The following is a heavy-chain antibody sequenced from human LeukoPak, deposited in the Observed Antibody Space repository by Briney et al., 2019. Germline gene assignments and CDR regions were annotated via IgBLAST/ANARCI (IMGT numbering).Heavy chain of an antibody. Sequence: GGSLRLSCAASGFTFSSYAMHWVRQAPGKGLEWVAVISYDGSNKYYADSVKGRFTISRDNSKNTLYLQMNSLRAEDTAVYYCARGSIPMTTVSYFDYWGQGTLVTVSS. CDR1: GFTFSSYA. CDR3: ARGSIPMTTVSYFDY. V-gene: IGHV3-30-3*01. D-gene: IGHD4-17*01. J-gene: IGHJ4*02. CDR2: ISYDGSNK.